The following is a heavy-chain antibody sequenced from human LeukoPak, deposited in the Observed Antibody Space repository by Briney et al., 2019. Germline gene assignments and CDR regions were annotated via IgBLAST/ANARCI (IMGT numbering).Heavy chain of an antibody. D-gene: IGHD6-19*01. Sequence: GGSLRLSCAASAFTFSAYGMHWVRQPPGKGLEWLAVISFDGSSQYYADSDKDRFTISRDNSNNTLYLQMFSLRVEDSAVYYCARGWAVTGNPNWFDPWGQGTLVSVSS. J-gene: IGHJ5*02. V-gene: IGHV3-30*03. CDR3: ARGWAVTGNPNWFDP. CDR1: AFTFSAYG. CDR2: ISFDGSSQ.